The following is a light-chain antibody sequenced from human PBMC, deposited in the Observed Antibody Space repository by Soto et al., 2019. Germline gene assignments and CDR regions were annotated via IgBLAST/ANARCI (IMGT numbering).Light chain of an antibody. CDR2: GAS. Sequence: IRVTQSASSLSASIGARVTITCRASHTINNNLNWYQQKPGKAPKLLIYGASSLQSGVPSRFSGSGSGTEFSLSITGLQPDDFATYYCQQYYSYPITFGQGTRLAIK. V-gene: IGKV1-17*01. J-gene: IGKJ5*01. CDR3: QQYYSYPIT. CDR1: HTINNN.